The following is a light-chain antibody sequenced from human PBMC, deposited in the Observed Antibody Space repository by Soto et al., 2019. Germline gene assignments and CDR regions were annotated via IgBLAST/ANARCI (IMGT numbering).Light chain of an antibody. V-gene: IGKV1-5*03. CDR1: QRIDTW. CDR2: KAT. Sequence: DIQMTQSPATLAASVGDRVGLTCRASQRIDTWLAWYQQKPGTAPKLLIYKATILQSGVPSRFSGSGSGTEFTLAISSLQPDDFATYYCQQYETFSPWTFGQGTKVDI. J-gene: IGKJ1*01. CDR3: QQYETFSPWT.